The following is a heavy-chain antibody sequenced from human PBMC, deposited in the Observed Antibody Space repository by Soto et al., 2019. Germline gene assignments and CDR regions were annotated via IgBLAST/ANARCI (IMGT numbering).Heavy chain of an antibody. D-gene: IGHD5-12*01. CDR3: AMRIEMATIDY. CDR2: INHSGST. J-gene: IGHJ4*02. CDR1: GGSFSGYY. V-gene: IGHV4-34*01. Sequence: QVQLQQWGAGLLKPSETLSLTCAVYGGSFSGYYWSWIRQPPGKGLEWIGEINHSGSTNYNPSLMRXXTXSXDTSNNQFSLKLSSVTAADTAVYYCAMRIEMATIDYWGQGTLVTVSS.